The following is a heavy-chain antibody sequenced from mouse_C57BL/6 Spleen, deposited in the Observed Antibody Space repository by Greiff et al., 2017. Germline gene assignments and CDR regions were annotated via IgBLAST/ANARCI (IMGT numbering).Heavy chain of an antibody. D-gene: IGHD1-1*01. CDR1: GYTFTSYW. Sequence: QVQRQQPGAELVKPGASVKLSCKASGYTFTSYWMHWVKQRPGQGLEWIGMIHPNSGSTNYNEKFKSKATLTVDKSSSTAYMQLSSLTSEDSAVYYGARYCGSSYDWYFDVWGTGTTVTVSS. CDR2: IHPNSGST. CDR3: ARYCGSSYDWYFDV. J-gene: IGHJ1*03. V-gene: IGHV1-64*01.